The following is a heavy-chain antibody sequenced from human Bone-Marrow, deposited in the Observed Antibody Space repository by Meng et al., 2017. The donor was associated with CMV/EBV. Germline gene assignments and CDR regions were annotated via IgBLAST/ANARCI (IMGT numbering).Heavy chain of an antibody. D-gene: IGHD3-3*01. CDR2: ISAYNGDT. Sequence: ASVKVSCKASGYTFNSYGITWVRQAPGQGLEWMGWISAYNGDTNYAQKLQGRVTMTVDTPTTTVYMELRSLRSDDTAVYYCVRDKYDFWSTLYYYGMDVWGQGTTVTVSS. V-gene: IGHV1-18*01. CDR1: GYTFNSYG. CDR3: VRDKYDFWSTLYYYGMDV. J-gene: IGHJ6*02.